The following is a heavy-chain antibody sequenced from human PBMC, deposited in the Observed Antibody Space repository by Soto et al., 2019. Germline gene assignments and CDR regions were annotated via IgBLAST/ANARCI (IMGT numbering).Heavy chain of an antibody. CDR3: ARTLLGDNLIQTGYYFDY. CDR1: GGTFSSYA. V-gene: IGHV1-69*01. D-gene: IGHD1-20*01. J-gene: IGHJ4*02. Sequence: QVQLVQSGAEVKKPGSSVKVSCKASGGTFSSYAISWVRQAPGQGLEWMGGIIPIVGTANYAQKFQGRVTITADESTSTAYMELSSLRSEDTAVYYCARTLLGDNLIQTGYYFDYWGQGTLVTVSS. CDR2: IIPIVGTA.